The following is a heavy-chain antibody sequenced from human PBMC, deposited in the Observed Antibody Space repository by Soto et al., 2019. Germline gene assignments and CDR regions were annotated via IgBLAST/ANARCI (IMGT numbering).Heavy chain of an antibody. CDR2: ISSNSAYI. D-gene: IGHD6-13*01. CDR3: TRDASRDSSARGWFDP. Sequence: GGALRLSCAASGFTFRSFTMNWVRQAPGKGLEWVSTISSNSAYIYYTDALRGRFTISRDNAKNSLHLQMNSLRAEDTAVYYCTRDASRDSSARGWFDPWGPGTLVTVSS. V-gene: IGHV3-21*01. CDR1: GFTFRSFT. J-gene: IGHJ5*02.